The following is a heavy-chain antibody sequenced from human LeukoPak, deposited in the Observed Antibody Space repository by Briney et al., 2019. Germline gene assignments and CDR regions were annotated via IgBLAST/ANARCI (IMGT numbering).Heavy chain of an antibody. J-gene: IGHJ4*02. CDR1: GFTFSSYA. D-gene: IGHD3-10*01. Sequence: GGSLRLSCAASGFTFSSYAMSWVRQAPGKGLEWVSAISGSGGSTYYADSVKGRFTISRDNSKNTLYLQMNSLRAEDTAVYYCAKDNSPYYGSGRPIDYWGQGTLVTVSS. CDR2: ISGSGGST. V-gene: IGHV3-23*01. CDR3: AKDNSPYYGSGRPIDY.